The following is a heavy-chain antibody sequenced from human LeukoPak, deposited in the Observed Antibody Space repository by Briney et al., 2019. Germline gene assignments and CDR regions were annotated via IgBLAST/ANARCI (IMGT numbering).Heavy chain of an antibody. CDR1: GFTFSSYE. J-gene: IGHJ4*02. Sequence: GGSLRLSCAASGFTFSSYEMNWVRQAPGKGLEWDSYISSSGSTIYYADSVKGRFTISRDNAKNSLYLQMNSLRAEDTAVYYCASNTYYYGSGSYPVLDYWGQGTLVTVSS. CDR3: ASNTYYYGSGSYPVLDY. D-gene: IGHD3-10*01. V-gene: IGHV3-48*03. CDR2: ISSSGSTI.